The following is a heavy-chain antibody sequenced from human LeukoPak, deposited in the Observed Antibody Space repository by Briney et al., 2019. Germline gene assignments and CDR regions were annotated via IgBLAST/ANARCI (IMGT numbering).Heavy chain of an antibody. V-gene: IGHV3-30*02. CDR1: GFTFSSYG. Sequence: PGGSLRLSCAASGFTFSSYGMHWVRQAPGKGLEWVAFIRYDGSNKYYADSVKGRFTISRDNSKNTLYLQMNSLRAEDTAVYYCAKDRCSNGIGCYYYYMDGGGKGTTVTIS. D-gene: IGHD2-8*01. CDR3: AKDRCSNGIGCYYYYMDG. J-gene: IGHJ6*03. CDR2: IRYDGSNK.